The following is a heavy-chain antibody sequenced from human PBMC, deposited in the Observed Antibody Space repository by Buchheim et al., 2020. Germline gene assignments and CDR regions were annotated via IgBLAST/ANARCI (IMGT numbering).Heavy chain of an antibody. Sequence: QVQLVESGGGVVQPGESLRLSCAASGFAFNTHAMHWVRQAPGKGLEWVAFIWYDGSEKHYIDSVKGRFSISRDNSKNTLYLEMNSPRGEDTAVYYCARDPPNSGWALDYWGQGTL. CDR2: IWYDGSEK. J-gene: IGHJ4*02. CDR1: GFAFNTHA. D-gene: IGHD6-19*01. V-gene: IGHV3-33*01. CDR3: ARDPPNSGWALDY.